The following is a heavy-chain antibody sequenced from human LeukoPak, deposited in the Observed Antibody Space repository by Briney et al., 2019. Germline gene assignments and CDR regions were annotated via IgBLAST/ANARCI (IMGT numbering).Heavy chain of an antibody. CDR3: ASQYFMDV. V-gene: IGHV3-21*01. CDR1: GVSFNTYN. Sequence: TGGSLRLSCAASGVSFNTYNRNWVHQAPGKGLEWVSSISSSSSDIHYADSVKGRFTISRDNPKNSLYLQMNSLRAEDTAVYYCASQYFMDVWGKGTTVTVSS. CDR2: ISSSSSDI. J-gene: IGHJ6*03.